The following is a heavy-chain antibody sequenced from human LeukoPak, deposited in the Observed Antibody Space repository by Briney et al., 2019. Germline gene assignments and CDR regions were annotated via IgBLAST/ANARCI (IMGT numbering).Heavy chain of an antibody. CDR2: IYYSGST. J-gene: IGHJ4*02. CDR1: GGSISSSSYY. V-gene: IGHV4-39*01. CDR3: ARRSRGTMVRGIDFAY. Sequence: SETLSLTCTVSGGSISSSSYYWGWIRQPPGKGLEWIGSIYYSGSTYYTPSLKSRVTISVDTSKNPFSLKLSSVTAADTAVYYCARRSRGTMVRGIDFAYWGQGTLVTVSS. D-gene: IGHD3-10*01.